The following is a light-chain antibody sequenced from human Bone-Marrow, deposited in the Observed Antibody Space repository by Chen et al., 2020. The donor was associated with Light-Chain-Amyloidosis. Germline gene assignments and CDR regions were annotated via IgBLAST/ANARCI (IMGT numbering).Light chain of an antibody. J-gene: IGLJ2*01. CDR2: IDT. Sequence: SYELTQPPSVSVSPGQTARLTCSGDDLPTKYAYWYQQKPGQAPVLVIHIDTERPSGISERFSDSSSGTTATLTIRGVQAEDEADYHCQSADSSGTYEVIFGGGTKLTVL. CDR3: QSADSSGTYEVI. CDR1: DLPTKY. V-gene: IGLV3-25*03.